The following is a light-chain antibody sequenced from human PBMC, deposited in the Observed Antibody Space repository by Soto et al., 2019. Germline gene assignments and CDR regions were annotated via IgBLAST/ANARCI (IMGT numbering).Light chain of an antibody. CDR2: KAS. J-gene: IGKJ1*01. CDR1: QSISNW. CDR3: QQYNSYPWT. Sequence: DIQMTQSPSTLSASVGDRVTITCRASQSISNWLAWYQQKPGKAPKLLIYKASSLESGVTSRLSGSGSGTEFTLAISSLQPDDFATYYGQQYNSYPWTFGQGTKVEIK. V-gene: IGKV1-5*03.